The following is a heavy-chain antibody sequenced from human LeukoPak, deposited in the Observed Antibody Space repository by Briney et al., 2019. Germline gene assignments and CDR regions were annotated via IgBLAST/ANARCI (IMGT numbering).Heavy chain of an antibody. J-gene: IGHJ4*02. D-gene: IGHD4-17*01. CDR3: TKDLGRRNGDFYFDY. CDR1: GFRFDDYA. CDR2: ISWNSGSI. V-gene: IGHV3-9*01. Sequence: PGGSLRLSCAASGFRFDDYAMHWVRQAPGKGLEWISGISWNSGSIGYADSVKGRFTISRDNAKNSLYLQMNSLRAEATALYYCTKDLGRRNGDFYFDYWGQGTQVTVSS.